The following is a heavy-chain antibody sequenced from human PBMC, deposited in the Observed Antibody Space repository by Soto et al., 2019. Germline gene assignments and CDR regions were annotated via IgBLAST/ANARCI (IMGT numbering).Heavy chain of an antibody. CDR3: ARDSIYSSGWTGWFDP. V-gene: IGHV1-3*01. CDR1: GYTFTSYA. D-gene: IGHD6-19*01. CDR2: INAGNGNT. J-gene: IGHJ5*02. Sequence: APVKVSCKASGYTFTSYAMHWVRQAPGQGLEWMGWINAGNGNTKYSQKFQGRVTITRDTSATTAYMELSSLRSEDTAVYYCARDSIYSSGWTGWFDPWGQGTLVTVSS.